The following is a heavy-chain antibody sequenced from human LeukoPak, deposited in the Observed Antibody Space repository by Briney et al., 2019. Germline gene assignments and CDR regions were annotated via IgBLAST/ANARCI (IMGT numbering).Heavy chain of an antibody. Sequence: GGSLRLSCAASGFTFSRYAMSWVRQAPGKGLDWVCGISSSGESPYYADSVEGRFTISRDNSKSTLYLEINSLRAEDTAVYYCAKKSRDGYNPFDYLGQGTLVTVSS. V-gene: IGHV3-23*01. J-gene: IGHJ4*02. CDR3: AKKSRDGYNPFDY. D-gene: IGHD5-24*01. CDR1: GFTFSRYA. CDR2: ISSSGESP.